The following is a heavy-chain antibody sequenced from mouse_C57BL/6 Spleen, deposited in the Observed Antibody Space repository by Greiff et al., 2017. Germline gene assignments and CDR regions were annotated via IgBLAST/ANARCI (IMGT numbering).Heavy chain of an antibody. Sequence: QVQLQQPGAELVKPGASVKLSCKASGYTFTSYWMQWVKQRPGQGLEWIGEIDPSDSYTNYNQKFKGKATLTVDTSSSTAYMQLSSLTSEDSAVYYCARRSYGYDGRRNFDYWGQGTTLTVSS. CDR1: GYTFTSYW. CDR3: ARRSYGYDGRRNFDY. CDR2: IDPSDSYT. V-gene: IGHV1-50*01. D-gene: IGHD2-2*01. J-gene: IGHJ2*01.